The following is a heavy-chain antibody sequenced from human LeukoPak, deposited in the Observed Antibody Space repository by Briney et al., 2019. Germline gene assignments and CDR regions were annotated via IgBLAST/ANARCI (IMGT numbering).Heavy chain of an antibody. CDR1: GGSINNYY. D-gene: IGHD3-3*01. V-gene: IGHV4-59*08. J-gene: IGHJ6*02. CDR3: ARLPTYDFWSGYYTGSSPYYYGMDV. CDR2: IYYSGST. Sequence: SETLSLTCTVSGGSINNYYWTWIRQPPGKGLEWIGYIYYSGSTNYNPSLKSRVTISVDTSKNQFSLKLSSVTAADTAVYYCARLPTYDFWSGYYTGSSPYYYGMDVWGQGTTVTVSS.